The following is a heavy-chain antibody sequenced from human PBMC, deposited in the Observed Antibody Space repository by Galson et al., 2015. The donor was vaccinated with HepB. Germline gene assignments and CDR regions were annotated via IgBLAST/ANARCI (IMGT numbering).Heavy chain of an antibody. Sequence: SLRLSCAASGFTFSSYWMRWVRQAPGKGLEWVANIKRDGSEKYYVESVKGRFTLSRDNAKNSLYLQMNSLRAEDTAVYYCARGGYSGLDAFDIWGQGTMVTVSS. CDR2: IKRDGSEK. J-gene: IGHJ3*02. CDR1: GFTFSSYW. V-gene: IGHV3-7*03. D-gene: IGHD5-12*01. CDR3: ARGGYSGLDAFDI.